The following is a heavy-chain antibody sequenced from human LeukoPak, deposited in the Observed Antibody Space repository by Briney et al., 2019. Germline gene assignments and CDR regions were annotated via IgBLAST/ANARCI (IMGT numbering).Heavy chain of an antibody. CDR3: ARVGGYYYGSGSHDYYFEY. Sequence: ASVKVSCKASGYTFTDYAITWVRQAPGQGREWVGWISAANDNTYYAQKFQGRVTVSTDTSTSTAYMELRTLRSDDTAVYYCARVGGYYYGSGSHDYYFEYWGQGTLVTVSS. V-gene: IGHV1-18*01. D-gene: IGHD3-10*01. CDR2: ISAANDNT. CDR1: GYTFTDYA. J-gene: IGHJ4*02.